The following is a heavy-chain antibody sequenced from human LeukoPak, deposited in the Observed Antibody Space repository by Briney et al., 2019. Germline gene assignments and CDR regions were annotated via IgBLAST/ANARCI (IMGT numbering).Heavy chain of an antibody. CDR1: DGSISSGGYY. CDR3: ARDQEDSGTDY. CDR2: IYYSGST. Sequence: PSQTLYLTCSVSDGSISSGGYYWSWIRHNPGKGLEWIGYIYYSGSTYYNPSLKSRVTISLDTSKNQFSLKLSSVTAADTAVYYCARDQEDSGTDYWGQGTLVTVSS. J-gene: IGHJ4*02. D-gene: IGHD3-10*01. V-gene: IGHV4-31*03.